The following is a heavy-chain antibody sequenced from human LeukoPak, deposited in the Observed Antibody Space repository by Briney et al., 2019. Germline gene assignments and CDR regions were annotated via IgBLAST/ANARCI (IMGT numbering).Heavy chain of an antibody. CDR1: GGSISSYY. CDR2: IYYSGST. Sequence: SETLSLTCIVSGGSISSYYWSWIRQPPGKGLEWIGYIYYSGSTNYNPSLKSRVTISVATSKNQFSLKLSSVTAADTAVYYCAREFGGGMDVWGQGTTVTVSS. CDR3: AREFGGGMDV. J-gene: IGHJ6*02. D-gene: IGHD3-10*01. V-gene: IGHV4-59*01.